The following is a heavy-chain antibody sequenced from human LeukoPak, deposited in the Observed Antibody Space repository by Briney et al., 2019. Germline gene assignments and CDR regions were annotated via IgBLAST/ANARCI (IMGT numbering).Heavy chain of an antibody. Sequence: GGSLRLSCAASGFTFSDCYMSWIRQAPGKGLEWVSYISSSGSTIYYADSVKGRFTISRDNAKNSLYLQMNSLRAEDTAVYYCARDYGDLDLNWFDPWGQGTLVTVSS. CDR1: GFTFSDCY. J-gene: IGHJ5*02. CDR3: ARDYGDLDLNWFDP. D-gene: IGHD4-17*01. V-gene: IGHV3-11*01. CDR2: ISSSGSTI.